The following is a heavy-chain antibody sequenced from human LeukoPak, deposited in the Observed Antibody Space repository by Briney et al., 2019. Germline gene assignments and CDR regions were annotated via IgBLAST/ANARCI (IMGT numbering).Heavy chain of an antibody. CDR2: ISYDGSNK. J-gene: IGHJ4*02. CDR3: ARPYSSGWYGDFDF. CDR1: GFASSSDA. D-gene: IGHD6-19*01. V-gene: IGHV3-30*04. Sequence: GGSLRLSCAASGFASSSDAMHWVRQAPGKGLEWVAVISYDGSNKYYADSVKGRFTISRDNSKNTLYLQMNSLRAEDTAVYCCARPYSSGWYGDFDFWGQGTLVTVFS.